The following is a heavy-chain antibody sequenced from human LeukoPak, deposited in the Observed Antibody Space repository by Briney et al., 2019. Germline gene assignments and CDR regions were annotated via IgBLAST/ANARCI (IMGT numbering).Heavy chain of an antibody. CDR3: ARDGGSGWFDY. Sequence: PSETLSLTCTVSGASISSYYWSWIRQPAGKGLEWIGRIDGSVNTNYNPSLKSRISVSVDTSKNQVSVKLRYVTAADTAVYYGARDGGSGWFDYWGQGTLVTVSS. CDR1: GASISSYY. CDR2: IDGSVNT. V-gene: IGHV4-4*07. J-gene: IGHJ4*02. D-gene: IGHD6-19*01.